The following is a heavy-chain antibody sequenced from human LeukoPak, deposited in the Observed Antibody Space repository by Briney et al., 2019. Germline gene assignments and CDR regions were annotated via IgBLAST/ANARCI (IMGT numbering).Heavy chain of an antibody. CDR1: GFTFSTYW. Sequence: GGSLRLSCAASGFTFSTYWMHWVRQAPGKGLVWVSRINSDGSSTNYADSVKGRFTISRDNANNTLYLQLISLRAEDTAVYYCARDVNYFYDSSGRFDYWGQGTLVTVSS. J-gene: IGHJ4*02. V-gene: IGHV3-74*01. CDR2: INSDGSST. D-gene: IGHD3-22*01. CDR3: ARDVNYFYDSSGRFDY.